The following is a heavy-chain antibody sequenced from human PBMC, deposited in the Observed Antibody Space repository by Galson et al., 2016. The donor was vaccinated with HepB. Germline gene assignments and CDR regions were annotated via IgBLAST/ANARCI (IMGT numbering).Heavy chain of an antibody. CDR2: TYYRSKWYN. J-gene: IGHJ6*03. CDR1: GDSVSSNSAS. Sequence: CAISGDSVSSNSASWNFIRQSPSRGLEWLGRTYYRSKWYNDYAVSVRSRITTNPDTSKNQFSLQLNSVTPEDTAVYYGARGITEQLKPSAYYYYVDVWGKGTTVTVSS. V-gene: IGHV6-1*01. CDR3: ARGITEQLKPSAYYYYVDV. D-gene: IGHD1-1*01.